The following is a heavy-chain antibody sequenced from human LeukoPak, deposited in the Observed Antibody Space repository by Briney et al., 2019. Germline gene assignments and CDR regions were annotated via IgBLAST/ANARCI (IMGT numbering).Heavy chain of an antibody. CDR2: MNPNSGNT. J-gene: IGHJ6*03. V-gene: IGHV1-8*03. D-gene: IGHD3-22*01. CDR3: ARGPSHDSSGYYYYYYMDV. Sequence: ASVKVSCKASGYTFTSYDISWVRQATGQGLEWMGWMNPNSGNTGYAQKFQGRVTITRNTSISTAYMELSSLRSEDTAVYYCARGPSHDSSGYYYYYYMDVWGKGTTVTVSS. CDR1: GYTFTSYD.